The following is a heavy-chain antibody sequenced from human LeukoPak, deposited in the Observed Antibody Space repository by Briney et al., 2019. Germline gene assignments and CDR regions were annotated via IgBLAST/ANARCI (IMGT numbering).Heavy chain of an antibody. CDR3: ARAGLVVVTAKKSDAFDV. J-gene: IGHJ3*01. D-gene: IGHD2-21*02. V-gene: IGHV3-30-3*01. Sequence: GGSLRLSCAASGFTFSNYAMHWVRQAPGKGLEWVAGVSDDGSNKYSADSVKGRFIISRDNSKNTLYLQMNSLTTEDTAVYYCARAGLVVVTAKKSDAFDVWGQGTMVTVSS. CDR2: VSDDGSNK. CDR1: GFTFSNYA.